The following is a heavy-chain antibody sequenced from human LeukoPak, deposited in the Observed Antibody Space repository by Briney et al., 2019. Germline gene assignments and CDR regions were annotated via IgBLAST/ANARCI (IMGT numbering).Heavy chain of an antibody. V-gene: IGHV4-61*01. CDR2: IYYSGST. CDR1: GVSIRSSYYY. D-gene: IGHD6-13*01. J-gene: IGHJ4*02. Sequence: SETLSLTCTVSGVSIRSSYYYWSWIRQPPGKGLEWIGYIYYSGSTNYNPSLKSRVTISVDTSKNQFSLKLSSVTAADTAVYYCAGGGAAAGPGSLGYWGQGTLVTVSS. CDR3: AGGGAAAGPGSLGY.